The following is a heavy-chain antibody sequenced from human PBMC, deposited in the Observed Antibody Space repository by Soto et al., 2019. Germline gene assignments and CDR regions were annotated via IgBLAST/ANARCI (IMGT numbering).Heavy chain of an antibody. CDR3: ARGGYCTNGVCYTNWFDP. CDR1: GGYFSGYY. V-gene: IGHV4-34*01. CDR2: INHSGST. Sequence: SETLSLTCAAYGGYFSGYYWSWIRQPPGKGLEWIGEINHSGSTNYNPSLKSRVTISVDTSKNQFSLKLSSVTAADTAVYYCARGGYCTNGVCYTNWFDPWGQGTLVTVSS. J-gene: IGHJ5*02. D-gene: IGHD2-8*01.